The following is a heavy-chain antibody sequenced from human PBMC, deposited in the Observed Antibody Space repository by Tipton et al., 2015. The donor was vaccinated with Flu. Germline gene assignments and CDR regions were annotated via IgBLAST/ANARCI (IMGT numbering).Heavy chain of an antibody. CDR3: ARDPFLGTGDAFDV. CDR1: GFSLSSYW. V-gene: IGHV3-7*01. CDR2: IKQDGSQS. J-gene: IGHJ3*01. D-gene: IGHD2/OR15-2a*01. Sequence: SLRLSCVAYGFSLSSYWMSWVRQAPGKGLEWVANIKQDGSQSYYLDSVEGRFIISRDNAKNSVYLQMNSLRVEDTAVYYCARDPFLGTGDAFDVWGRGTMVTVSS.